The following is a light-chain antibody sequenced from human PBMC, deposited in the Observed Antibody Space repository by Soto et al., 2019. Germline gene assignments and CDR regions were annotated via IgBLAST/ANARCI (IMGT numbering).Light chain of an antibody. V-gene: IGLV2-8*01. Sequence: QSSLTQPPSASGSPGQSVTISCTGTSNDVGGYNYVSWYQQHPGKAPKLMIYEVNKRPSGVPDRFSGSKSGNTASLTVSGLQAEYEADYYCSSFAVSKSFVFGTVTKVTVL. CDR1: SNDVGGYNY. J-gene: IGLJ1*01. CDR2: EVN. CDR3: SSFAVSKSFV.